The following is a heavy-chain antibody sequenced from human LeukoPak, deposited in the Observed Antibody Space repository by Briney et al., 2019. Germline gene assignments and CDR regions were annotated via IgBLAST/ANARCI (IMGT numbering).Heavy chain of an antibody. J-gene: IGHJ6*02. CDR3: ARDKSRWNSGYDYNYYYYYGMDV. CDR2: IYTSGST. D-gene: IGHD5-12*01. Sequence: SETLSLTCTVSGGPISSYYWSWIRQPAGKGLEWIGRIYTSGSTNYNPSLKSRVTMSVDTSKNQFSLKLSSVTAADTAVYYCARDKSRWNSGYDYNYYYYYGMDVWGQGTTVTVSS. V-gene: IGHV4-4*07. CDR1: GGPISSYY.